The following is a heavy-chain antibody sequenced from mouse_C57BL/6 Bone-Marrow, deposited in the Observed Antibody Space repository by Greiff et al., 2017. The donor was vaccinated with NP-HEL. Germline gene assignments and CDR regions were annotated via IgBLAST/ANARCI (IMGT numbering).Heavy chain of an antibody. J-gene: IGHJ1*03. CDR1: GFTFSDYY. CDR2: ISNGGGST. V-gene: IGHV5-12*01. CDR3: ATPLYDGSSFSYWYFDV. D-gene: IGHD1-1*01. Sequence: EVMLVESGGGLVQPGGSLKLSCAASGFTFSDYYMYWVRQTPEKRLEWVAYISNGGGSTYYPATVNGRFTIYRDNAKNTLYLQMSRLKSEDTAMYYCATPLYDGSSFSYWYFDVWGTGTTVTVSS.